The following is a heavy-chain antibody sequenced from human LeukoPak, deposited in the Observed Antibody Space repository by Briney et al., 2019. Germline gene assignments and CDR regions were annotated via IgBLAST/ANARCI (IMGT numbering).Heavy chain of an antibody. V-gene: IGHV3-23*01. CDR2: ISANGANT. D-gene: IGHD5-18*01. Sequence: GGSLRLSCVASGFTYNSHAMSWVRKAPGKGLEWVSGISANGANTYYTDSVRGRFTISRDNSKNTLYLQMSSLSAEDTAIYYCAKDQGFSYYYLDYWGQGILVTVSS. J-gene: IGHJ4*02. CDR1: GFTYNSHA. CDR3: AKDQGFSYYYLDY.